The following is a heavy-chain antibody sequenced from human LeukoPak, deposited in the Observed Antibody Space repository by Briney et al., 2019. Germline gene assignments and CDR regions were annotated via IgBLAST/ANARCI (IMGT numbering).Heavy chain of an antibody. J-gene: IGHJ3*02. D-gene: IGHD3-22*01. CDR2: IWYDGSNK. CDR3: AREDGYYDSSGYYNAFDI. CDR1: GFTFSSYG. V-gene: IGHV3-33*01. Sequence: GGSLRLSCAASGFTFSSYGMHWVRQAPGKGLEWAAVIWYDGSNKYYADSVKGRFTISRDNSKNTLYLQMNSLRAEDTAVYYCAREDGYYDSSGYYNAFDIWGQGTMVTVSS.